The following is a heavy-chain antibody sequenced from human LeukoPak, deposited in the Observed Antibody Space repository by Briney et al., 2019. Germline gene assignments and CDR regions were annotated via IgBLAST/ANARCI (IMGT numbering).Heavy chain of an antibody. CDR1: GFTFDDYG. Sequence: GGSLRLSCAASGFTFDDYGMSWVRQAPGKGLEWVSGINWNGGSTGYAASVKGRFTISRDNAKNSLYLQMNSLRAEDTALYHCARDLDYGGNPPSVAFDLWGRGTLVTVSS. J-gene: IGHJ2*01. CDR2: INWNGGST. CDR3: ARDLDYGGNPPSVAFDL. D-gene: IGHD4-23*01. V-gene: IGHV3-20*01.